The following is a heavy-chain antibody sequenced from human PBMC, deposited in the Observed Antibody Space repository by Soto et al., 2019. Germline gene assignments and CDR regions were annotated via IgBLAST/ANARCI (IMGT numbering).Heavy chain of an antibody. V-gene: IGHV1-58*01. J-gene: IGHJ6*02. Sequence: QMQLVQSGPEVKKPGTSVKVSCKASGFTFTSSAVQWVRQAHGQCLEWLGWIVVGSGNTNNAQKFQERVTITRDMSTNTAYIELISLRSEDTAVYYCAAQKLYGMDVWGQWTTVTVSS. CDR3: AAQKLYGMDV. CDR1: GFTFTSSA. CDR2: IVVGSGNT.